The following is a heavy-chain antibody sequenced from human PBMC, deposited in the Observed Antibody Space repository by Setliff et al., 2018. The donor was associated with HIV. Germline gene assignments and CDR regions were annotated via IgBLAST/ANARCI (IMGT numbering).Heavy chain of an antibody. CDR3: ARVRLRVPPSIFDY. Sequence: SETLSLTCTVYGAPFNGYYWAWIRQSPAKGLEWIGEIYHSGIVNYNPSLQSRVTISTDTSKNQFSLRLNSVTVADTAVYYCARVRLRVPPSIFDYWGMGSLVTVSS. CDR1: GAPFNGYY. CDR2: IYHSGIV. J-gene: IGHJ4*02. V-gene: IGHV4-34*01. D-gene: IGHD2-2*01.